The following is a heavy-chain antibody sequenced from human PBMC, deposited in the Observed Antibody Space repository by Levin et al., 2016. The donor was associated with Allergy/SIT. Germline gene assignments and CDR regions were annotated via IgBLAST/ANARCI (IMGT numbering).Heavy chain of an antibody. CDR2: INAYNGNT. Sequence: WVRQAPGQGLEWMGWINAYNGNTNYAQKLQGRVTMTTDTSTSTAYMELRSLRSDDTAVYYRARAERAVTHYYYYGMDVWGQGTTVTVSS. V-gene: IGHV1-18*01. D-gene: IGHD4-17*01. J-gene: IGHJ6*02. CDR3: ARAERAVTHYYYYGMDV.